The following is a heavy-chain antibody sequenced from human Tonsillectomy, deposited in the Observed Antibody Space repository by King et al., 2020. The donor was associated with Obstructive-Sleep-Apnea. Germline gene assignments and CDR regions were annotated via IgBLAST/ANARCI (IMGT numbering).Heavy chain of an antibody. CDR3: ARDERQYSYGPFDV. Sequence: QLVQSGGGLVQPGGSLRLSCAASGFTFSSYWMSWVRQAPGKGLEWVANITEAGSEKFYVDSVKGRFTISRDNAKNSLYLQMNSLRAEDTAVYYCARDERQYSYGPFDVWGQGTTVTVSS. J-gene: IGHJ6*02. CDR1: GFTFSSYW. D-gene: IGHD5-18*01. V-gene: IGHV3-7*01. CDR2: ITEAGSEK.